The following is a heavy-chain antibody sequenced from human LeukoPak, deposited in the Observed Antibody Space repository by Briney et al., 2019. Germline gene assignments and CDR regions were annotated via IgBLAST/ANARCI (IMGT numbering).Heavy chain of an antibody. CDR2: INPNSGGT. J-gene: IGHJ5*02. Sequence: ASVKVSCKASGYTFTGYYMHWVRQAPGQGLEWMGWINPNSGGTNYAQKFQGRVTMTRDTSISTAYMELSKLRSDDTAVYYCARDPYYGSGRNWFDPWGQGTLVTVSS. CDR1: GYTFTGYY. D-gene: IGHD3-10*01. CDR3: ARDPYYGSGRNWFDP. V-gene: IGHV1-2*02.